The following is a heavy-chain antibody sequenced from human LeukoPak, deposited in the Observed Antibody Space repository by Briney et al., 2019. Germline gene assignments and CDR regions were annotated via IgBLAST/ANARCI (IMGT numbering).Heavy chain of an antibody. V-gene: IGHV4-38-2*02. D-gene: IGHD5-24*01. CDR1: GSSISSSYY. Sequence: SETLSLTCTVSGSSISSSYYGAWIRQPPGKGLEWIATISHSGSTYYNPSLKSRVTISADTSQNQHSLRLNSVTIADTAVYYCARVNTVMATFDYWGQGTPVTVSS. J-gene: IGHJ4*02. CDR3: ARVNTVMATFDY. CDR2: ISHSGST.